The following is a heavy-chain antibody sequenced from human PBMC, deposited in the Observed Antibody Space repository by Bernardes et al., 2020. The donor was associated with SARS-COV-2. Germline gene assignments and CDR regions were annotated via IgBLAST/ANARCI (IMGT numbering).Heavy chain of an antibody. CDR3: ARDMNYFDTTGGHDAFDV. CDR2: IFSRGNT. J-gene: IGHJ3*01. D-gene: IGHD3-22*01. V-gene: IGHV4-31*03. CDR1: GDSFRSGGDY. Sequence: TLSLTFSVSGDSFRSGGDYWSWIRQHPGKGLEWIGYIFSRGNTYYNPSLMNRVIISQDTSKNQFYLKVRSVTAADTAVYYCARDMNYFDTTGGHDAFDVWGPGTKVSVSS.